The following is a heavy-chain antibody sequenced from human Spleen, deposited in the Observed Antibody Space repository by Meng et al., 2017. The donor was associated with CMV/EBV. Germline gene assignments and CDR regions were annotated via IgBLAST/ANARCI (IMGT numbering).Heavy chain of an antibody. V-gene: IGHV4-30-4*08. CDR3: ASQQTNYYDSSGHTTDY. CDR2: INYSGST. J-gene: IGHJ4*02. D-gene: IGHD3-22*01. Sequence: QVERQGSGPGLVEPSQNLSLTCIVLGGAITSGDYYCSWIRQPPGKGLEWIGYINYSGSTYYNPSLKSRVTISVDTSKNQFSLKLSSVTAADTAVYYCASQQTNYYDSSGHTTDYWGQGTLVTVSS. CDR1: GGAITSGDYY.